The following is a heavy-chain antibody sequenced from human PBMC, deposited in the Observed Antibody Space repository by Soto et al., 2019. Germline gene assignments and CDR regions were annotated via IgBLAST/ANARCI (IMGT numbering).Heavy chain of an antibody. CDR3: ASETAMVRGVRNPFDL. Sequence: PSETLSLTCTVSGGSISSGDYYWSWIRQHPGKGLEWIGNFYYSGSTYYNPSLKSRITVTPDTSKNQISLNLNSVTPEDTAVYYCASETAMVRGVRNPFDLWGQGTMVTVSS. D-gene: IGHD3-10*01. J-gene: IGHJ3*01. CDR2: FYYSGST. CDR1: GGSISSGDYY. V-gene: IGHV4-31*03.